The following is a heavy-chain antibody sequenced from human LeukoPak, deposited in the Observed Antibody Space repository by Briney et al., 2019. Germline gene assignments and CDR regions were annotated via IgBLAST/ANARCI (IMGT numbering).Heavy chain of an antibody. D-gene: IGHD1-26*01. CDR3: ARVTQWELLSPFDY. J-gene: IGHJ4*02. Sequence: GGSLRLSCAASGFTFDDYGMSWVRQAPGKGLEWVSGINWNGGSTGYADSVKGRFTISRDNAKNSLYLQMNSLRAEDTALYHCARVTQWELLSPFDYWGQGTLVTVSS. CDR1: GFTFDDYG. V-gene: IGHV3-20*01. CDR2: INWNGGST.